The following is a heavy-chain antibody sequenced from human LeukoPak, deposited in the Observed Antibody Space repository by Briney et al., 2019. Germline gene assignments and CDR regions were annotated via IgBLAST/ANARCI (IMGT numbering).Heavy chain of an antibody. CDR3: ARTRYYYNSRSYGAPYYFDY. Sequence: SETLSLTCTVSGGSISSSSYYWGWIRQPPGKGLEWIGSIYYSGSTYYNPSLKSRVTISVDMSKNQFSLKLSSVTAADTAVYYCARTRYYYNSRSYGAPYYFDYWGQGTLVTVSS. D-gene: IGHD3-10*01. CDR2: IYYSGST. J-gene: IGHJ4*02. V-gene: IGHV4-39*01. CDR1: GGSISSSSYY.